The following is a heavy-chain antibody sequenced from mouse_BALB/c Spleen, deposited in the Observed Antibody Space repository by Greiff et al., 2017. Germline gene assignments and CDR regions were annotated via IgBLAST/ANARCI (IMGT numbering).Heavy chain of an antibody. J-gene: IGHJ2*01. Sequence: VQLQQSGAELVRPGTSVKISCKASGYTFTNYWLGWVKQRPGHGLEWIGDIYPGGGYTNYNEKFKGKATLTADTSSSTAYMQLSSLTSEDSAVYFCAREAYGYSYYFDYWGQGTTLTVSS. CDR3: AREAYGYSYYFDY. D-gene: IGHD2-2*01. CDR1: GYTFTNYW. CDR2: IYPGGGYT. V-gene: IGHV1-63*02.